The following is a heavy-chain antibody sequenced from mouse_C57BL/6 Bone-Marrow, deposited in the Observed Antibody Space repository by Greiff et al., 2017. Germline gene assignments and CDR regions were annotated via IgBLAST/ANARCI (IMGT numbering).Heavy chain of an antibody. CDR2: IYPGSGNT. D-gene: IGHD2-14*01. Sequence: QVQLQQSGAELVRPGASVKLSCKASGYTFTDYYINWVKQRPGQGLEWIARIYPGSGNTYYNEKFKGKATLTAEKSSSTAYMRLSSLTSEDSAVYFCARWGTPDYWGQGTTLTVSS. V-gene: IGHV1-76*01. CDR1: GYTFTDYY. J-gene: IGHJ2*01. CDR3: ARWGTPDY.